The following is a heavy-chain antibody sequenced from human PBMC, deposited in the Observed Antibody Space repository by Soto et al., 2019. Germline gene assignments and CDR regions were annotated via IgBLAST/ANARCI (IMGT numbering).Heavy chain of an antibody. CDR2: ISSSSSTI. Sequence: GGSLRLSCAASGFTFSSYSMNWVRQAPGKGLEWVTYISSSSSTIYYADYVKGRFTISRDNAKNSLYLQMNSLRDEDTAVYYCATFITIFGNGMDVWGQGTTVTVSS. D-gene: IGHD3-3*01. J-gene: IGHJ6*02. V-gene: IGHV3-48*02. CDR3: ATFITIFGNGMDV. CDR1: GFTFSSYS.